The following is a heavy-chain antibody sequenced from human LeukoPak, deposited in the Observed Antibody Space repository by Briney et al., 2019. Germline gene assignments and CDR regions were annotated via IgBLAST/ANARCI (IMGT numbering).Heavy chain of an antibody. CDR2: ISGSGGST. D-gene: IGHD2-2*01. CDR1: GFTSSSYA. J-gene: IGHJ5*02. CDR3: AKDQTKDCSSTSCSPFDP. Sequence: GGSLRLSCAASGFTSSSYAMSWVRQAPGKGLEWVSAISGSGGSTYYADSVKGRFTISRDNSKNTLYLQMNSLRAEDTAVYYCAKDQTKDCSSTSCSPFDPWGQGTLVTVSS. V-gene: IGHV3-23*01.